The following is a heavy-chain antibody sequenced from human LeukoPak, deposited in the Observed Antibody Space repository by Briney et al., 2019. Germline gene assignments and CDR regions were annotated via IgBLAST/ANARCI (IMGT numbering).Heavy chain of an antibody. CDR1: GGSISSYY. CDR3: ARLDYDILTGYWSEYFQH. J-gene: IGHJ1*01. Sequence: PSETLSLTCTVSGGSISSYYWSWIRQPPGKGLEWIGYIYYSGSTNYNPSLKSRVTISADTSKNQFSLKLSSVTAADTAVYYCARLDYDILTGYWSEYFQHWGQGTLVTVSS. CDR2: IYYSGST. D-gene: IGHD3-9*01. V-gene: IGHV4-59*08.